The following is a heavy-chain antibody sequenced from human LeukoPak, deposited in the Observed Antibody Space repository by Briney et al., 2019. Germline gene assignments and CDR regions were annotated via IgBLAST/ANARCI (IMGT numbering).Heavy chain of an antibody. CDR2: ISGSGGST. V-gene: IGHV3-23*01. D-gene: IGHD3-16*01. CDR3: AKDFNYGPYYFDY. Sequence: GGSLRLSCAASRFTFSSFAMTWVRQAPGKGLEWVSSISGSGGSTYYADSVKGRFTISRDNSKNTLYLQMNSLRAEDTAVYYCAKDFNYGPYYFDYWGQGTLVTVSS. J-gene: IGHJ4*02. CDR1: RFTFSSFA.